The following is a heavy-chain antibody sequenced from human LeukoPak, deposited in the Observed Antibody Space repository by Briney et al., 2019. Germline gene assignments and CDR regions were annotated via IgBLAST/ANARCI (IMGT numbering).Heavy chain of an antibody. Sequence: SEALSLTCTVSGGSISSGGYYWSWTRQHPGKGLEWIGYIYYSGSTYYNPSLKSRVTISVDTSKNQFSLKLSSVTAADTAVYYCARDHGELRQIWGQGTLVTVSS. CDR1: GGSISSGGYY. D-gene: IGHD1-26*01. J-gene: IGHJ4*02. CDR2: IYYSGST. V-gene: IGHV4-31*03. CDR3: ARDHGELRQI.